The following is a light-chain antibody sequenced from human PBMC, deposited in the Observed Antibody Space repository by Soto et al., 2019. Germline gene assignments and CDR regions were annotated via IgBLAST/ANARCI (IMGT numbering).Light chain of an antibody. J-gene: IGLJ1*01. CDR3: SSYTSSSTLYV. CDR2: EVS. CDR1: SSDIGGYNY. Sequence: QSALTQHASVSGSPGQSITISCAGTSSDIGGYNYVSWYQQHPGKAPKVMIYEVSNRPSGVSNRFSGSKSGNTASLTISGLQAEDEADYYCSSYTSSSTLYVFGSGTKVTVL. V-gene: IGLV2-14*01.